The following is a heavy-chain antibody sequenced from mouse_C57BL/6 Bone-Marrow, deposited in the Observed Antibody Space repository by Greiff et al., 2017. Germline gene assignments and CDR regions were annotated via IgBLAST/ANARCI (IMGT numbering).Heavy chain of an antibody. D-gene: IGHD2-1*01. CDR1: VYTFTSSW. Sequence: VQLQQPASELVQPRASVPVSCKASVYTFTSSWLHWLMQRPGQGLEWIGRIHPSDSDTNYNQEFNGKATLTVDKSSSKAYMQLSSLTSEDSAVYYCALGRRCGNYPFAYWGQGALVTVS. J-gene: IGHJ3*01. V-gene: IGHV1-74*01. CDR3: ALGRRCGNYPFAY. CDR2: IHPSDSDT.